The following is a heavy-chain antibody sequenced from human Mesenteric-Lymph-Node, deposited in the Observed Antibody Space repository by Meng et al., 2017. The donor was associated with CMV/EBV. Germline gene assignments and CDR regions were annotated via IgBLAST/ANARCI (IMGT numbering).Heavy chain of an antibody. CDR2: IKQDGSEK. J-gene: IGHJ4*02. V-gene: IGHV3-7*01. CDR1: GFTFSSYW. CDR3: ARDIAAAPFDY. Sequence: SCAASGFTFSSYWMSWVRQAPGKGLEWVANIKQDGSEKYYVDSVKGRFTISRDNAKNSLNLQMNSLRAEDTAVYYCARDIAAAPFDYWGQGTLVTVSS. D-gene: IGHD6-13*01.